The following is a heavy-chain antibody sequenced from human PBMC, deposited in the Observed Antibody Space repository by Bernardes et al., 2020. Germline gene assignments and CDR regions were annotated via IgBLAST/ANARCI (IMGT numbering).Heavy chain of an antibody. V-gene: IGHV3-48*02. Sequence: GSLRLSCAASGFTFRSYSMNWVRQAPGKGLEWVSYISGTSTTIYYADSVKGRFTISRDNAKNSLYLKMDSLRDEDTAVYFCARGGAFCSSSRCPPGYYGMDVWGQGTTVTVSS. CDR1: GFTFRSYS. D-gene: IGHD2-2*01. J-gene: IGHJ6*02. CDR3: ARGGAFCSSSRCPPGYYGMDV. CDR2: ISGTSTTI.